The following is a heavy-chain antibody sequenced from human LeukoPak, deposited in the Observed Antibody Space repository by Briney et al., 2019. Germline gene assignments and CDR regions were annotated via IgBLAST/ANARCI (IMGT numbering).Heavy chain of an antibody. V-gene: IGHV1-2*02. CDR1: GYTFTGYY. D-gene: IGHD2-2*01. J-gene: IGHJ5*02. CDR2: INPNSGGT. CDR3: ARRARGVPAVAYNWFDP. Sequence: ASVKVSCKASGYTFTGYYMHWVRQAPGQGLEWMGWINPNSGGTNYAQKFQGRVTMTRDTSISTAYMEPSRLRSDDTAVYYCARRARGVPAVAYNWFDPWGQGTLVTVSS.